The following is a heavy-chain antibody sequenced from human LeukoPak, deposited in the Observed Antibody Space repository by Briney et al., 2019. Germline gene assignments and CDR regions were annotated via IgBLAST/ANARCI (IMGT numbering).Heavy chain of an antibody. CDR3: ARDSSDYDYVWGSYLPNDP. J-gene: IGHJ5*02. V-gene: IGHV1-2*06. Sequence: GASXXXXCKASGYTFTCYYMRWVRQAPGQGLEWMGRINPNSGGTNYAQKFQGRVTMTRDTSISTAYMELSRLRSDDTAVYYCARDSSDYDYVWGSYLPNDPWGQGTLVTVSS. CDR2: INPNSGGT. D-gene: IGHD3-16*02. CDR1: GYTFTCYY.